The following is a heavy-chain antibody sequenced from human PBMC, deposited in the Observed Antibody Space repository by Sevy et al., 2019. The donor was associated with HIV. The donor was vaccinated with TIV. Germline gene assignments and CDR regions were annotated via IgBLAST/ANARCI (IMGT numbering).Heavy chain of an antibody. CDR3: AKEGNSGSMVRGVTAFDY. J-gene: IGHJ4*02. CDR2: ISGSGGST. CDR1: GFTFSSYA. V-gene: IGHV3-23*01. D-gene: IGHD3-10*01. Sequence: GGSLRLSCAASGFTFSSYAMSWVRQAPGKGLEWVSAISGSGGSTYYADSVKGRFTISRDNSKNKLYLQMNSLRAEDTAVYYCAKEGNSGSMVRGVTAFDYWGQGTLVTVSS.